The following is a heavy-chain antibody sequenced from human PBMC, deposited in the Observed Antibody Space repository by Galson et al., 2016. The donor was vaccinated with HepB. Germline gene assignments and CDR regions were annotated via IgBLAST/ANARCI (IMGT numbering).Heavy chain of an antibody. CDR1: GFTLRTYA. CDR2: IGGSAETT. Sequence: SLRLSCAGSGFTLRTYAMSWVRQAPGKGLEWVSTIGGSAETTYYADSVKGRFTISRDNSKKTLFLQMNSLRAGDTAVYYCAKFQMLHYLNGMDVWGRGTTVTVSS. CDR3: AKFQMLHYLNGMDV. J-gene: IGHJ6*02. V-gene: IGHV3-23*01. D-gene: IGHD1-26*01.